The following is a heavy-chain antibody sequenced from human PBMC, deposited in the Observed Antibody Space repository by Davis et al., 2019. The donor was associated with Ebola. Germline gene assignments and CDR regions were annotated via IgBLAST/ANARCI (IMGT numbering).Heavy chain of an antibody. CDR2: INPNSGGT. V-gene: IGHV1-2*04. CDR3: ARGGSASTVPFYYYYGMDV. D-gene: IGHD3-10*01. CDR1: GYTFTGYY. Sequence: AASVKVSCKASGYTFTGYYMHWVRQAPGQGLEWMGWINPNSGGTNYAQKFQGWVTMTRDTSISTAYMELSRLRSDDTAVYYCARGGSASTVPFYYYYGMDVWGQGTTVTVSS. J-gene: IGHJ6*02.